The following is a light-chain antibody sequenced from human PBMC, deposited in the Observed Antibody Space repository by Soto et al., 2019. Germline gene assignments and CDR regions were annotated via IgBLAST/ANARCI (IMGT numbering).Light chain of an antibody. CDR1: NSELGSYTL. Sequence: QSAVTQPASVSVSPGHSLTISCTGTNSELGSYTLVSWYQQHPGKAPKVIIYEVSERPSGVSDRFSGSTSGNTASLMISGLQAEDEADYYCCSYAGSSTQSYVFGSGTKVTVL. CDR2: EVS. CDR3: CSYAGSSTQSYV. J-gene: IGLJ1*01. V-gene: IGLV2-23*02.